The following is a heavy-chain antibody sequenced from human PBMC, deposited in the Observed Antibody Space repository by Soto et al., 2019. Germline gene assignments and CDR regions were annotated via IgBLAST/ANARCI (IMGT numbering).Heavy chain of an antibody. CDR1: GFTFSSYA. Sequence: QVQLVESGGGVVQPGRSLRLSCAASGFTFSSYAMHWVRQAPGKGLEWVAVISYDGSNKYYADSVKGRFTISRDNSKNTLYLQMNSLRAEDTAVYYCARDRVAAAVYYYYYGMDVWGQGTTVTVSS. CDR3: ARDRVAAAVYYYYYGMDV. D-gene: IGHD6-13*01. J-gene: IGHJ6*02. V-gene: IGHV3-30-3*01. CDR2: ISYDGSNK.